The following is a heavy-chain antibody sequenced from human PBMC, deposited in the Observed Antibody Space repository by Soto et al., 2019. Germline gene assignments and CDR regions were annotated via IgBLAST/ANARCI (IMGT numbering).Heavy chain of an antibody. V-gene: IGHV3-33*08. CDR3: ARDSGLSHFDY. J-gene: IGHJ4*02. D-gene: IGHD6-25*01. Sequence: LRLSCAASGFTFSSYVMHWVRQATGEGQGLRRGLEWVAVIWYDGSNKYYADSVKGRFTISRDNSKNTLYLQMNSLRAEDTAVYYCARDSGLSHFDYWGQGTLVTVSS. CDR2: IWYDGSNK. CDR1: GFTFSSYV.